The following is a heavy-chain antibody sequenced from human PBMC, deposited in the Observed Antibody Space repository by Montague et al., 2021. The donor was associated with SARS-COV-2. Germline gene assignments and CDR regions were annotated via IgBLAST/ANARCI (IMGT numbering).Heavy chain of an antibody. CDR3: ARGLVQPDFQAY. CDR2: INHSGST. CDR1: GGSFSGYY. J-gene: IGHJ4*02. V-gene: IGHV4-34*01. D-gene: IGHD6-6*01. Sequence: SETLSLTCAVYGGSFSGYYWSWIRQPPGKGLEWSGEINHSGSTNYNTSLKSRVTISVDTSKNQFSLKLSSVTAADTAVYYCARGLVQPDFQAYWGQGTLVTVSS.